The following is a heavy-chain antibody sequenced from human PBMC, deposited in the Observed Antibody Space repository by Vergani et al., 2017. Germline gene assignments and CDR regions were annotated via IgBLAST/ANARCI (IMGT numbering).Heavy chain of an antibody. D-gene: IGHD4-17*01. Sequence: QVQLVQSGAEVKKPGASVKVSCKASGYTFTSYYMHWVRQAPGQGLEWMGIINPSGGSTSYAQKFQGRVTMTRYTSTSTVYMELSSLRSEDTAVYYCAKAYSAGLRQYYMDVWGKGTTVSVSS. J-gene: IGHJ6*03. CDR3: AKAYSAGLRQYYMDV. CDR2: INPSGGST. CDR1: GYTFTSYY. V-gene: IGHV1-46*01.